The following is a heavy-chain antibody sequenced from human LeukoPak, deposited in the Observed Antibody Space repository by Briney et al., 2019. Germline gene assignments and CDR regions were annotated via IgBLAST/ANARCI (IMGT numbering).Heavy chain of an antibody. CDR3: AKAPDPDIVATRHFQH. D-gene: IGHD5-12*01. J-gene: IGHJ1*01. CDR2: ISWNSGSI. V-gene: IGHV3-9*01. Sequence: PGGSLRLSCAASGFTFDDYAMHWVRQAPGKGLEWVSGISWNSGSIGYADSVKGRFTISRDNAKNSLYLQMNSLRAEDTALYYCAKAPDPDIVATRHFQHWGQGTLVTVSS. CDR1: GFTFDDYA.